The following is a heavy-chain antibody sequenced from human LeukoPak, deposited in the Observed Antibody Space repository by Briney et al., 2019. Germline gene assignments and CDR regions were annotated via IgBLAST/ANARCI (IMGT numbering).Heavy chain of an antibody. CDR1: GFTFSSYA. J-gene: IGHJ4*02. CDR2: ISGSGGST. V-gene: IGHV3-23*01. D-gene: IGHD5-18*01. CDR3: ASVDTAMATGGLDY. Sequence: GGSLRLSCAASGFTFSSYAMSWVRQAPGKGLEWVSAISGSGGSTYYADSVKGRFTISRDNSKNTLYLQMNSLRAEDTAVYYCASVDTAMATGGLDYWGQGALVTVSS.